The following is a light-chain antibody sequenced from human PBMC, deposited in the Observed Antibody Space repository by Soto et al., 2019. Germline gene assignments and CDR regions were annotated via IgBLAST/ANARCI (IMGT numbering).Light chain of an antibody. J-gene: IGKJ1*01. CDR3: QQYGSSGT. Sequence: DIVLTQSPGTLSLASGERATLSCRTSQSISGTYLAWYQQKPGQAPRLLIYGASSRATGIPDRFSGSGSGTDFTLTISRLEPEDFAVYYCQQYGSSGTFGQGTKVDIK. CDR2: GAS. V-gene: IGKV3-20*01. CDR1: QSISGTY.